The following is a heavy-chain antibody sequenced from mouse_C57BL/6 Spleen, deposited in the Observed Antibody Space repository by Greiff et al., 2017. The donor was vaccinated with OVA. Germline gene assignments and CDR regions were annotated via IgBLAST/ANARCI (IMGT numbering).Heavy chain of an antibody. J-gene: IGHJ3*01. Sequence: VQLQQSGPELVKPGASVKISCKASGYTFTDYYMNWVKQSHGKSLEWIGDINPNNGGTSYNQKFKGKATLTVDKSSSTAYMELRSLTSEDSAVYYCAPHYYGSSYGSAGFAYWGQGTLVTVSA. V-gene: IGHV1-26*01. CDR1: GYTFTDYY. CDR2: INPNNGGT. D-gene: IGHD1-1*01. CDR3: APHYYGSSYGSAGFAY.